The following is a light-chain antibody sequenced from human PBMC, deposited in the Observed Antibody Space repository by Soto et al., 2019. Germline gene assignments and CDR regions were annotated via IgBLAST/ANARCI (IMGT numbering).Light chain of an antibody. CDR3: QHRSKWPLT. CDR1: QSVSNY. J-gene: IGKJ4*01. Sequence: EIVLTQSPATLPFSPGDRATLSRRASQSVSNYLAWYQQKPGQAPRLLIYDASNRATGIPDRFSGSGSGTDFTLTISSLEPEDSAVYYCQHRSKWPLTFGGGTKVDIK. V-gene: IGKV3-11*01. CDR2: DAS.